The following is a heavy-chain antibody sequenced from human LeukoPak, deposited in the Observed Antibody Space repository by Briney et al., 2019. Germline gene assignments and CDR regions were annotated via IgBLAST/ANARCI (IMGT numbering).Heavy chain of an antibody. J-gene: IGHJ3*02. Sequence: ASVKVSCKASGYTFTGYYMHWVRQAPGQGLEWMGWINPNSGGTNYAQKFQGRVTMTRDTSISTAYMELSRLRSDDTAVYYCAREDLSVVPAAYAFDIWGQGTMVTVSS. CDR1: GYTFTGYY. V-gene: IGHV1-2*02. CDR3: AREDLSVVPAAYAFDI. CDR2: INPNSGGT. D-gene: IGHD2-2*01.